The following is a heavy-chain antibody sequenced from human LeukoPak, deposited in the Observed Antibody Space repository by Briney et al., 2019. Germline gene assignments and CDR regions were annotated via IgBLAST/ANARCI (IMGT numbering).Heavy chain of an antibody. CDR2: ISYDGSNK. CDR3: ARSDSGIAAANWFDP. D-gene: IGHD6-13*01. V-gene: IGHV3-30*04. J-gene: IGHJ5*02. CDR1: GFTFSSYA. Sequence: GGSLRLSCAASGFTFSSYAMHWVRQAPGKGLEWVAVISYDGSNKYYADSVKGRFTISRDNSKYTLYLQMNSLRAEDTAVYYCARSDSGIAAANWFDPWGQGTLVTVSS.